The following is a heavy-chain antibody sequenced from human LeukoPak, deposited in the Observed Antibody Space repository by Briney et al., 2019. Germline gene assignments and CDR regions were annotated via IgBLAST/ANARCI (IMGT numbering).Heavy chain of an antibody. V-gene: IGHV3-53*04. CDR1: GFTVSSNY. D-gene: IGHD2-2*01. CDR3: ARASGFCSSTSCYAGKYYYYGMDV. CDR2: IYSGGST. J-gene: IGHJ6*02. Sequence: PGGSLRLSCAASGFTVSSNYMSWVRQAPGKGLEWVSVIYSGGSTYYADSVKGRFTISRHNSKNTLYLKMNSLRAEDTAVYYCARASGFCSSTSCYAGKYYYYGMDVWGQGTTVTVSS.